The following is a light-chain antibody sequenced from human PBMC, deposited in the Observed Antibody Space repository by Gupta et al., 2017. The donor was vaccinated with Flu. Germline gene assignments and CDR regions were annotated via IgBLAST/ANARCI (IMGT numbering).Light chain of an antibody. CDR3: QQSDTILRT. Sequence: DIQMTQSPSSLSASVGDRVIITCQASQDIGSYLNWYQHKPGTAPKLLIFKASTMQSGVPSRFSGGGSGTRFTLTISRLQPEDVDTYYCQQSDTILRTFGQGTKV. J-gene: IGKJ1*01. CDR1: QDIGSY. CDR2: KAS. V-gene: IGKV1-39*01.